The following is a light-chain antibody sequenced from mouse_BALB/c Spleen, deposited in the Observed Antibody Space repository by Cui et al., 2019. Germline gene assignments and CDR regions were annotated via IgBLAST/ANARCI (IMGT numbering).Light chain of an antibody. V-gene: IGKV6-13*01. CDR1: QNVGTA. Sequence: DIVMTQSQKFMSTSVGDRVSLTCKASQNVGTAVAWYQQKPGQSPKLLIYSASNRYTGVPDRFTGSGSGTDFTLSINNMQSEDLADYFCQQYSSYPRTFGGGTKLEIK. CDR3: QQYSSYPRT. CDR2: SAS. J-gene: IGKJ1*01.